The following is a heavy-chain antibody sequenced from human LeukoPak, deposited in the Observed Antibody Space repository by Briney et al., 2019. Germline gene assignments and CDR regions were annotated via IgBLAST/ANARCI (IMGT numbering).Heavy chain of an antibody. CDR3: ARVSRGDRSPGYFDY. CDR2: IKQDGSEK. CDR1: GFTFSSYW. J-gene: IGHJ4*02. V-gene: IGHV3-7*01. Sequence: GGSLRLSCAASGFTFSSYWMSWVRQAPGKGLEWVANIKQDGSEKYYVDSVKGRFTISRDNAKNSLYLQMNSLRAEDTAAYYCARVSRGDRSPGYFDYWGQGTLVTVSS. D-gene: IGHD3-16*01.